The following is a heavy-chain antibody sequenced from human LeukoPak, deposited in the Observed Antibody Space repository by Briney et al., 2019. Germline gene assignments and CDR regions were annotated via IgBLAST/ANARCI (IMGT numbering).Heavy chain of an antibody. CDR3: ARGSAGLHLGELSLWSFDY. CDR1: GYTFTGYY. V-gene: IGHV1-2*02. J-gene: IGHJ4*02. CDR2: INPNSGGT. Sequence: ASVKVSCKASGYTFTGYYMHWVRQAPGQGLEWMGWINPNSGGTNYAQKFQGRVTMTRDTSISTAYMELSRLRSDDTAVYYCARGSAGLHLGELSLWSFDYWGQGTLVTVSS. D-gene: IGHD3-16*02.